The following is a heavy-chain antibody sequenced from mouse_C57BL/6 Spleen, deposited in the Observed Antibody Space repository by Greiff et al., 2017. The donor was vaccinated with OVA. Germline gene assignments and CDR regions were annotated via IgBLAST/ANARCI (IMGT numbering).Heavy chain of an antibody. D-gene: IGHD3-1*01. V-gene: IGHV1-55*01. Sequence: VQVVESGAELVKPGASVKMSCKASGYTFPSYWITWVKQRPGQGLEWIGDIYPGSGSTNYNEKFKSKATLTVDTSSSTAYMQLSSLTSEDSAVYYCARSGGVHWGQGTTLTVSS. CDR2: IYPGSGST. J-gene: IGHJ2*01. CDR1: GYTFPSYW. CDR3: ARSGGVH.